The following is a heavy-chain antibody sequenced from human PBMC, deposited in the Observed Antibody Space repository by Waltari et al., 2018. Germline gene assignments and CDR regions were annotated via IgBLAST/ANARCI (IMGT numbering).Heavy chain of an antibody. D-gene: IGHD2-2*01. CDR2: TNKDGSGT. CDR3: ARGFTNSALFDL. Sequence: EVQLVESGGGLVQTGGSLRLSCAASGFGFSNYWMDWVRQVPGKGLVWVARTNKDGSGTAYADFVEGRLTISRDNSKNTVHLQMDNVRLGDTAVYYCARGFTNSALFDLWGQGTLVSVSS. V-gene: IGHV3-74*01. CDR1: GFGFSNYW. J-gene: IGHJ4*02.